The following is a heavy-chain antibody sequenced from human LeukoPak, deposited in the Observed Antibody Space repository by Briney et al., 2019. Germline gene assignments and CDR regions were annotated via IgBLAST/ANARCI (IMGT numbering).Heavy chain of an antibody. V-gene: IGHV1-8*03. Sequence: GASVKVSCKASGYTFTSYAMHWVRQAAGQGLEWMGWMNPNTGNTGYAQKFQGRVTITRNISINTAYMELSSLRSEDTAVYYCARGSQYSGWPHGYNGYFDYWGRGSLVTVSS. J-gene: IGHJ4*02. CDR3: ARGSQYSGWPHGYNGYFDY. D-gene: IGHD5-24*01. CDR1: GYTFTSYA. CDR2: MNPNTGNT.